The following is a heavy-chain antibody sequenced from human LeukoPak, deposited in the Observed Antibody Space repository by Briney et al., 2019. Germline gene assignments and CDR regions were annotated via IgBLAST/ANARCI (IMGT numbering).Heavy chain of an antibody. D-gene: IGHD3-22*01. CDR2: INPSGGST. CDR1: GYTFTSYY. J-gene: IGHJ3*02. V-gene: IGHV1-46*01. CDR3: ARVLPEIGDYYDSSGSIAFDI. Sequence: GASVKVSCKASGYTFTSYYMHWVRQAPGQGLEWMGIINPSGGSTSYAQKFQGRVTMTRDTSTSTVYTELSSLRSEDTAVYYCARVLPEIGDYYDSSGSIAFDIWGQGTMVTVSS.